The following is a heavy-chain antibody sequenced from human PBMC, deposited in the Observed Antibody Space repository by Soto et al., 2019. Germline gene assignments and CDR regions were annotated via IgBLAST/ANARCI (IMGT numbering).Heavy chain of an antibody. Sequence: QVQLQESGPGLVKPSQTLSLTCTVSGGSISSGGYYWSWIRQHPGKGLEWIGYIYYSGSTYYNPSLKSRVTISVDTSKNQFSLKLSSVTAADTAVYYCARIRVDIVATIPGHYGDYDYFDYWGQGTLVTVSS. V-gene: IGHV4-31*03. CDR1: GGSISSGGYY. J-gene: IGHJ4*02. CDR2: IYYSGST. D-gene: IGHD5-12*01. CDR3: ARIRVDIVATIPGHYGDYDYFDY.